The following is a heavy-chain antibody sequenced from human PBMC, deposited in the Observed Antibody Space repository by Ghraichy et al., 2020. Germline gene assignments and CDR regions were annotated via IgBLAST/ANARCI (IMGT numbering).Heavy chain of an antibody. CDR3: ASFNDYSMDYYYYGMDV. V-gene: IGHV3-23*01. CDR2: ISGSGGST. CDR1: GFTFSSYA. Sequence: GGSLRLSCAASGFTFSSYAMSWVRQAPGKGLEWVSAISGSGGSTYYADSVKGRFTISRDNSKNTLYLQMNSLRAEDTAVYYCASFNDYSMDYYYYGMDVWGQGTTVTVSS. J-gene: IGHJ6*02. D-gene: IGHD4-11*01.